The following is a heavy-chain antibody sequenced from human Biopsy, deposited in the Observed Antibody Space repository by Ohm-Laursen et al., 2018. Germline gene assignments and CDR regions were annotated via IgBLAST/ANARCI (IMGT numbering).Heavy chain of an antibody. V-gene: IGHV1-24*01. CDR1: GYAVTEFS. CDR2: FAPENGKT. Sequence: GASVKVSCKVSGYAVTEFSMHWVRQAPGKGLEWMGGFAPENGKTIYAQKFQGRVTMTEVTSTDTAYMELSSLRSEDTAVYYCAADINVWNVNYWGQGTQVTVSS. CDR3: AADINVWNVNY. D-gene: IGHD1-1*01. J-gene: IGHJ4*02.